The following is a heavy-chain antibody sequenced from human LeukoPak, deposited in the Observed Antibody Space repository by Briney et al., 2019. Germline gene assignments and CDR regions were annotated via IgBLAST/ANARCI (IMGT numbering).Heavy chain of an antibody. Sequence: GGSLRLSCAASGFTFSSYGMHWVRQAPGKGLEWVAFIRYDGSNKYYADSVKGRFTISRDNSKNTLYLQMNSLRAEDTAVYYCARGEWEQDAFDIWGQGTMVTVSS. CDR1: GFTFSSYG. CDR2: IRYDGSNK. CDR3: ARGEWEQDAFDI. J-gene: IGHJ3*02. V-gene: IGHV3-30*02. D-gene: IGHD1-26*01.